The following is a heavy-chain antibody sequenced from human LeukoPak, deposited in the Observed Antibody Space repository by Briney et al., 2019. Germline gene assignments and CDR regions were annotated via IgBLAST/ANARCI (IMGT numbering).Heavy chain of an antibody. Sequence: PGGSLRLSCAASGXTFGTFAMHWVRQAPGKGLEWVAVMSYDGSNKYYADSVKGRFTISSDNSKNTLYLQMNSLRSEDTAVYYCARGHGGIVVVVRDAFDIWGQGTMVIVSS. CDR2: MSYDGSNK. D-gene: IGHD2-15*01. CDR3: ARGHGGIVVVVRDAFDI. J-gene: IGHJ3*02. CDR1: GXTFGTFA. V-gene: IGHV3-30-3*01.